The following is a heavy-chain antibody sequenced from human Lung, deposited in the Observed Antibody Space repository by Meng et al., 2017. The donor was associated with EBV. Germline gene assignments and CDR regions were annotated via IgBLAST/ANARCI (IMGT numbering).Heavy chain of an antibody. Sequence: QVVLVQSGAEVKKPGSSVTVACKTSGGSFSTHTFSWVRQAPGQGLEWMGGLIAVFDKTKAAPRFQDRVTFTADESTSTAYMELSSLTFDDTAVYFCARGRRNEPLFDYWGQGTLVTVSS. CDR1: GGSFSTHT. CDR3: ARGRRNEPLFDY. J-gene: IGHJ4*02. D-gene: IGHD1-14*01. V-gene: IGHV1-69*13. CDR2: LIAVFDKT.